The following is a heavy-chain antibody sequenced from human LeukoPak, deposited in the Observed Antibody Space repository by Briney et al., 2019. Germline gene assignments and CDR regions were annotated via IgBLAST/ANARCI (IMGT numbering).Heavy chain of an antibody. CDR2: IWSDGSNR. CDR1: TFLFSHFG. J-gene: IGHJ4*02. D-gene: IGHD4-11*01. V-gene: IGHV3-33*06. Sequence: PGRSLTLSCAASTFLFSHFGMHWVRQAPGKGLEWVAVIWSDGSNRYYADSVKGRFTVSRDNSHNTVYLQMNDLRPEDTAVYYCAKDAQRGFDYSNSLEKWGPRTLVTVSS. CDR3: AKDAQRGFDYSNSLEK.